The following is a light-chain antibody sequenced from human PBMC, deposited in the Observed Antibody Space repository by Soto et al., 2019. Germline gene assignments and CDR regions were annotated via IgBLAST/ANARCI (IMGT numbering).Light chain of an antibody. V-gene: IGKV1-9*01. CDR1: QGISNS. CDR2: IAS. J-gene: IGKJ5*01. Sequence: IQLTQSPSSLSASIGDRVTITCRASQGISNSLAWYQQKPGKAPKLLIYIASTLQNGVPPRFSGSGFGTDFTLTISSLQPEDFATYYCQQLDSYPLTFGQGTRLEIK. CDR3: QQLDSYPLT.